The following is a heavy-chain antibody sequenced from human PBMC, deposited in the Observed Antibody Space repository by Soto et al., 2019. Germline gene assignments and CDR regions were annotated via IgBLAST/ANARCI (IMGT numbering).Heavy chain of an antibody. V-gene: IGHV3-7*01. Sequence: PGGSLRLSCAASGFTFCSYWMSWVRQAPGKGLEWVANIKQDGSEKYYVDSVKGRFTISRDNAKNSLYLQMNSLRAEDTAVYYCARADTQFFGVVLPTHGFDYWGQGTLVTVSS. CDR2: IKQDGSEK. D-gene: IGHD3-3*01. CDR3: ARADTQFFGVVLPTHGFDY. J-gene: IGHJ4*02. CDR1: GFTFCSYW.